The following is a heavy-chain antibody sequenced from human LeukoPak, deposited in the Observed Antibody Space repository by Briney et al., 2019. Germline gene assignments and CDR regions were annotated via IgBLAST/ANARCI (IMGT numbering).Heavy chain of an antibody. CDR3: ANRSDSHFDS. D-gene: IGHD2-21*01. V-gene: IGHV2-5*02. CDR2: IYWDDDR. CDR1: GLSLTTSGVA. Sequence: KVSGPTLVNPSQALTLTCTFSGLSLTTSGVAVGWIRQPPGKALEWLALIYWDDDRRYNAALKNRLTVTKDTAKKQVVLTMTNMDPVDTATYFSANRSDSHFDSWGQGILVTVSS. J-gene: IGHJ4*02.